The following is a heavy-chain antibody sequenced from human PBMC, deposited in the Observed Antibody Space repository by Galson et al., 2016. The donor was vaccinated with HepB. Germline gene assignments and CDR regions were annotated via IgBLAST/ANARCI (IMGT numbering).Heavy chain of an antibody. V-gene: IGHV4-4*02. D-gene: IGHD6-13*01. J-gene: IGHJ4*02. Sequence: ETLSLTCGVSGDSIGSSNWWNWVRQPPGKGLEWIGEIYHSGSTTYDPSLKSRVTMSVDKSKNQFSLKLGSVTAADTAVYYCARVGSWYGPFDYWGQGILVTVSS. CDR2: IYHSGST. CDR3: ARVGSWYGPFDY. CDR1: GDSIGSSNW.